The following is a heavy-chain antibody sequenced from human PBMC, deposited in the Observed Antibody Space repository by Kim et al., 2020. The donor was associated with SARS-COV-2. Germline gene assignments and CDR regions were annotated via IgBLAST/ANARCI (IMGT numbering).Heavy chain of an antibody. D-gene: IGHD3-16*02. CDR3: ATDYHYSNNEYFYDALC. V-gene: IGHV3-15*01. CDR2: IRSKSDGGIT. CDR1: GFNFTNAW. J-gene: IGHJ4*02. Sequence: GGSLRLSCAASGFNFTNAWMTWVRQAPGKGLEWVGRIRSKSDGGITDYAAPVKGRFIISRDDSKNTLYLQMNSLQTEDTAVYYCATDYHYSNNEYFYDALCWGQGTLVTVSS.